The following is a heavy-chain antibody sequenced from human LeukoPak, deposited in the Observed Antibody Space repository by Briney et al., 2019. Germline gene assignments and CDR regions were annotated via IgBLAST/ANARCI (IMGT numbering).Heavy chain of an antibody. CDR1: GFTFSDAW. J-gene: IGHJ4*02. V-gene: IGHV3-30*02. CDR3: AKEIWPTVTTPGWTYFDY. CDR2: IRYDGSNK. Sequence: PGGSLRLSCAASGFTFSDAWVTWVRQAPGKGLEWVAFIRYDGSNKYYADSVKGRFTISRDNSKNTLYLQMNSLRAEDTAVYYCAKEIWPTVTTPGWTYFDYWGQGTLVTVSS. D-gene: IGHD4-17*01.